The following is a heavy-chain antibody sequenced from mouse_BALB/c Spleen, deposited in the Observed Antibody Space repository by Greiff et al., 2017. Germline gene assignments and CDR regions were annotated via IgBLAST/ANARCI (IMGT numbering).Heavy chain of an antibody. CDR1: GYTFTSYW. V-gene: IGHV1S81*02. CDR3: ARAMEYAMDY. J-gene: IGHJ4*01. CDR2: INPSNGRT. D-gene: IGHD1-1*02. Sequence: QVQLQQPGAELVKPGASEKLSCKASGYTFTSYWMHWVKQRPGQGLEWIGEINPSNGRTNYNEKFKSKATLTVDKSSSTAYMQLSSLTSEDSAVYYCARAMEYAMDYWGQGTSVTVSS.